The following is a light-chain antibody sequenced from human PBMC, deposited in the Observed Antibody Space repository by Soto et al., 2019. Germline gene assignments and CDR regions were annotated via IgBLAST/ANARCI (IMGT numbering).Light chain of an antibody. CDR1: QSISGW. CDR3: QQYNTSWT. V-gene: IGKV1-5*03. CDR2: RAS. J-gene: IGKJ1*01. Sequence: DIQMTQSPSTLSASVGDRVTITCRASQSISGWLAWYQQKPGKAPKVLLYRASTLERGVPSRFSGSGSGTEFTLTISSLQPDDFATYYCQQYNTSWTFGQGTKVDIK.